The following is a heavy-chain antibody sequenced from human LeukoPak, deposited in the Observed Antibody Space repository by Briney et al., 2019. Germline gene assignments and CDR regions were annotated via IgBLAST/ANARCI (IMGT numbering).Heavy chain of an antibody. Sequence: PSETLSLTCTVSGGSVSSGSYYWSWIRQPPGKGLEWIGYIYYSGSTNYNPSLKSRVTISVDTSKNQFSLKLSSVTAADTAVYYCARDTFGPWGQGTLVTVSS. J-gene: IGHJ5*02. CDR1: GGSVSSGSYY. CDR2: IYYSGST. V-gene: IGHV4-61*01. CDR3: ARDTFGP.